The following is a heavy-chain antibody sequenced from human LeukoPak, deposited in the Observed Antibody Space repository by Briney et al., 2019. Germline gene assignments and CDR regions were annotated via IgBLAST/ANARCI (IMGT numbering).Heavy chain of an antibody. V-gene: IGHV4-59*08. CDR3: ARWDDSAWGFGN. J-gene: IGHJ4*02. Sequence: SETLSLTCIVSGGSFSSYSWNWIRQSPGKGLEWVGYISHSGTTSYNSSLKSRVTISVDTSKNQLSLKLTSVTAADTAVYYCARWDDSAWGFGNWGPGTLVTVSS. D-gene: IGHD6-19*01. CDR1: GGSFSSYS. CDR2: ISHSGTT.